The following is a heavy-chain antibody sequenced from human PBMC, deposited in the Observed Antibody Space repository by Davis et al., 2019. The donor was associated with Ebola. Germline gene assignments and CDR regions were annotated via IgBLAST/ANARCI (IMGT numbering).Heavy chain of an antibody. J-gene: IGHJ4*02. CDR1: GYTFTSYG. CDR3: ARELEGDSSEDF. V-gene: IGHV1-18*04. D-gene: IGHD3-22*01. Sequence: AASVKVSCKASGYTFTSYGISWVRQAPRQGLEWMGWISAYNGNTNYAQKFQGRVTMTRDTSTSTVYMELSSLRSEDTAVYYCARELEGDSSEDFWGQGTLVTVSS. CDR2: ISAYNGNT.